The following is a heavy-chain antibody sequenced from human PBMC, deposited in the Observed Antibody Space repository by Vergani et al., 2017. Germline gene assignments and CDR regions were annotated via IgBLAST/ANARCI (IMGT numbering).Heavy chain of an antibody. CDR2: ISRSGSTI. D-gene: IGHD6-6*01. J-gene: IGHJ3*02. Sequence: EVQLVESGGGLVQPGGSLRLSCAASGFTFSSYEMNWVRQAPGKGLEWVSYISRSGSTIYYADSVKGRFTISRDNAKNSLYLQMNSLRAEDTAVYYCARDSIAARFLARRYDAFDIWGQGTMVTVSS. V-gene: IGHV3-48*03. CDR1: GFTFSSYE. CDR3: ARDSIAARFLARRYDAFDI.